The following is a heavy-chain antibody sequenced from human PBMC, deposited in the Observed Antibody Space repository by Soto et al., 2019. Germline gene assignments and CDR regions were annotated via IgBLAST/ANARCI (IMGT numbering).Heavy chain of an antibody. CDR3: ARDMGLSGYSSEFDY. CDR2: MNQDGSKR. CDR1: GFAVSQYW. Sequence: EVQFVESGGDLVQQGGSLRLSCAASGFAVSQYWINWVRQSPGKGLEWVAIMNQDGSKRYYGAHVMGRFTISRDNGKNALKLQMNSMRDDDTAVYFCARDMGLSGYSSEFDYWGLGTRVTVTS. D-gene: IGHD5-12*01. V-gene: IGHV3-7*01. J-gene: IGHJ4*02.